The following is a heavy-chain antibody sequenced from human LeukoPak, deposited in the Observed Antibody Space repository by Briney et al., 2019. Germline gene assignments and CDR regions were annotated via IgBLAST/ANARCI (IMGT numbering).Heavy chain of an antibody. Sequence: GGSLRLSCAASGFTFSSYAMSWGPQAPGEGLGRGSAISGSGGSTYYADSVKGRFTISRDNSKNTLYLQMNSLSAEDTAVYYCAKDHGSGGYNYYYGMGVWRQGTTVTVSS. CDR3: AKDHGSGGYNYYYGMGV. D-gene: IGHD3-10*01. J-gene: IGHJ6*02. CDR1: GFTFSSYA. CDR2: ISGSGGST. V-gene: IGHV3-23*01.